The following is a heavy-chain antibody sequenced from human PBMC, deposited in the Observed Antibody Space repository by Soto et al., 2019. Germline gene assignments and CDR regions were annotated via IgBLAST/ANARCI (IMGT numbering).Heavy chain of an antibody. CDR3: AKVQLWTYGMDV. Sequence: PWGSLRISCASSDFTFSSYAMSWVRQAPGKGLEWVSAISGSGGSTYYADSVKGRFTISRDNSKNTLYLQMNSLRAEDTAVYYCAKVQLWTYGMDVWGQGTPVTVSS. V-gene: IGHV3-23*01. CDR2: ISGSGGST. J-gene: IGHJ6*01. D-gene: IGHD5-18*01. CDR1: DFTFSSYA.